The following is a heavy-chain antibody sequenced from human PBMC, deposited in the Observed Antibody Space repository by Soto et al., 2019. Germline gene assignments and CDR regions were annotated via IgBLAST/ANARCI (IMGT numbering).Heavy chain of an antibody. Sequence: PSETLSLTCAVSGGSISSSNWWSWVRQPPGKGLEWIGEIYHSGSTNYNPSLKSRVTISVDKSKNQFSLKLSSVTAADTAVYYCAGTYYYGSGSYYSDYYYYGMDVWGQGTTVTVSS. CDR2: IYHSGST. J-gene: IGHJ6*02. D-gene: IGHD3-10*01. CDR3: AGTYYYGSGSYYSDYYYYGMDV. CDR1: GGSISSSNW. V-gene: IGHV4-4*02.